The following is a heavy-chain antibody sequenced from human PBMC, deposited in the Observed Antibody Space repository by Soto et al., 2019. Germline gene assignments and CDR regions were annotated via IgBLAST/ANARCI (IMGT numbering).Heavy chain of an antibody. CDR3: ARGDYYNGMDV. CDR1: GGSFSGCS. V-gene: IGHV4-34*01. Sequence: ETLTLTYAVYGGSFSGCSWSWIRQPPGKGLEWIGYIYHSGSTYYNPSLKSRVTISVDTSKNQFSLKLSSVTAADTAVYYCARGDYYNGMDVWGQGTTVTVSS. J-gene: IGHJ6*02. CDR2: IYHSGST.